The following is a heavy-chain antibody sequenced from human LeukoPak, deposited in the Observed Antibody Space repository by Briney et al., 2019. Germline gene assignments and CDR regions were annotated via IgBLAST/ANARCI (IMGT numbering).Heavy chain of an antibody. J-gene: IGHJ4*02. Sequence: GGSLRLSCAASGFTFSAYAMAWVRQAPGKGLEWVSTIYDDNTYYADSVKGRFAISTDNSKNTLYLQMNSLRVEDTAVYFCAARKVRGVWFYLDYWGQGTLVTVSS. CDR1: GFTFSAYA. CDR2: IYDDNT. V-gene: IGHV3-23*01. D-gene: IGHD3-10*01. CDR3: AARKVRGVWFYLDY.